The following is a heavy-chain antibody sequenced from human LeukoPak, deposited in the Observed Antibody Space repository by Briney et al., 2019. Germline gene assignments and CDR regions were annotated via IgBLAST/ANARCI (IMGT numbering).Heavy chain of an antibody. CDR2: ISAYNGNT. CDR1: GYTFTSYG. V-gene: IGHV1-18*01. J-gene: IGHJ5*02. Sequence: ASVKVSCKASGYTFTSYGISWVRQAPGQGLEWMGWISAYNGNTNYAQKLQGRVTMTIDTSTSTAYMELRSLRSDDTAVYYCARIAVALNWFDPWGQGTLVTVSS. CDR3: ARIAVALNWFDP. D-gene: IGHD6-19*01.